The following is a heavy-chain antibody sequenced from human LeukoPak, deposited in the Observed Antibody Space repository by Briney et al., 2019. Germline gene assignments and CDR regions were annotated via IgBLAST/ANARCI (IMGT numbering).Heavy chain of an antibody. Sequence: ASVKVSCKASGGTFSSYAISWVRQAPGQGLEWMGGIIPIFGTANYAQKFQGRVTITADESTSTAYMELSSLRSEDTAAYYCAREIAAAARNWGQGTLVTVSS. J-gene: IGHJ4*02. CDR3: AREIAAAARN. D-gene: IGHD6-13*01. CDR2: IIPIFGTA. CDR1: GGTFSSYA. V-gene: IGHV1-69*13.